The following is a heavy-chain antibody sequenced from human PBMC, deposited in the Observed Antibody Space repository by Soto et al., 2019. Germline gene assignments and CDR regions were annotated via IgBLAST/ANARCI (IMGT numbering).Heavy chain of an antibody. Sequence: QVQLVESGGGVVQPGRSLRLTCAASGFTFSSNGMHWVRQAPGKGLEWVALVAYDGSKTYYGDSVRGRFTISRDNSDNALYLQMNSVRAEDTAVYYCARWVGGSMYDNSGKYGSWGQGTLVTVSS. J-gene: IGHJ5*02. D-gene: IGHD3-22*01. CDR1: GFTFSSNG. V-gene: IGHV3-30*03. CDR2: VAYDGSKT. CDR3: ARWVGGSMYDNSGKYGS.